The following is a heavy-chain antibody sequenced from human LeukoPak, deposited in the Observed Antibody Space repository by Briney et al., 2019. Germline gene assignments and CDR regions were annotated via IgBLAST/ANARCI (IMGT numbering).Heavy chain of an antibody. J-gene: IGHJ4*02. V-gene: IGHV4-38-2*02. CDR3: VRYCSSTTCYTRAVDY. CDR1: GYSITSGYN. CDR2: IYHSGSA. Sequence: SETLSLTCTVSGYSITSGYNWAWIRQPPGKVLEWIGSIYHSGSAYYNPSLKSRVAISVDTSKNQFSLKLSSVTAADTAVYYCVRYCSSTTCYTRAVDYWGQGTLVTVSS. D-gene: IGHD2-2*02.